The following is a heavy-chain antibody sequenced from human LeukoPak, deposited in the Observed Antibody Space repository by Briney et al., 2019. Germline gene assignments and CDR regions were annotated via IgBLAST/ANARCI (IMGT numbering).Heavy chain of an antibody. CDR2: IYPGDSDT. V-gene: IGHV5-51*01. D-gene: IGHD4-17*01. CDR3: ARGRGLRRYYFDY. J-gene: IGHJ4*02. CDR1: GYSFTSYW. Sequence: GGSLKISCKGSGYSFTSYWIGWVRQMPGKGLEWMGIIYPGDSDTRYSPSFQGQATISADKSISTAYLQWSSLKASDTAMYYCARGRGLRRYYFDYWGQGTLVTVSS.